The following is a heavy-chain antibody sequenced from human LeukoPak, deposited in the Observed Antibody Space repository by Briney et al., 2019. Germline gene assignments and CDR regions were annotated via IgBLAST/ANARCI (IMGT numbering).Heavy chain of an antibody. D-gene: IGHD3-16*01. CDR1: GFTFSSYG. J-gene: IGHJ4*02. V-gene: IGHV3-30*03. CDR3: ARDDYVWGSYRY. Sequence: GGSLRLSCAASGFTFSSYGMHWVRQAPGKGLEWVAVISYDGSNKYYADSVKGRFTISRDNSKNTLYLQMNSLRAEDTAVYYCARDDYVWGSYRYWGQGTLVTVSS. CDR2: ISYDGSNK.